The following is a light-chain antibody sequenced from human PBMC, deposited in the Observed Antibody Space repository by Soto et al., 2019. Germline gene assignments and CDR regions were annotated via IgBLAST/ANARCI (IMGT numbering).Light chain of an antibody. J-gene: IGLJ3*02. Sequence: VXWXXXXXXXVPXXLIYGSNNRPSXVPDRFSGXKSGXSXSLAITGLXADDEATYYCAAWDDGLNGWLFGGGTKLTVL. CDR2: GSN. CDR3: AAWDDGLNGWL. V-gene: IGLV1-44*01.